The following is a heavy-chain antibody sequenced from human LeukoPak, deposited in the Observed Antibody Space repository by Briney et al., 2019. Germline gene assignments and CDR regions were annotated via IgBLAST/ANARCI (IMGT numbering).Heavy chain of an antibody. J-gene: IGHJ4*02. D-gene: IGHD1-20*01. CDR2: INPNSGGT. CDR1: GYTFTAYS. Sequence: ASVKVSCKASGYTFTAYSMHWVRQAPGQGLEWMGWINPNSGGTNYAQKFQGRVTMTRDTSISTAYMELSRLGSDDTAVYYCARDLTGVSPAYWGQGALVTVSS. CDR3: ARDLTGVSPAY. V-gene: IGHV1-2*02.